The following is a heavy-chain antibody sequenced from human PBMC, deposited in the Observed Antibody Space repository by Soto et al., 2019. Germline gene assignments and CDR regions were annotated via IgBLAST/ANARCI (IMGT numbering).Heavy chain of an antibody. Sequence: EVQLVESGGGLVKPGGSLRLSCEASGFTFIYAWMSWVRQAPGKGLEWVGHIKSNTDGGTTDYAAPVNGRFTISRDDSKTTHYLQMSSLKTEDTAVYYCTPDPILAAAGGSDPWGQGTLVNVSS. CDR2: IKSNTDGGTT. D-gene: IGHD6-13*01. J-gene: IGHJ5*02. V-gene: IGHV3-15*01. CDR3: TPDPILAAAGGSDP. CDR1: GFTFIYAW.